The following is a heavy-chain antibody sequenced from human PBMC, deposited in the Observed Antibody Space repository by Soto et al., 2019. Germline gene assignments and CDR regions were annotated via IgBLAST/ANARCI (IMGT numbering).Heavy chain of an antibody. CDR3: ARDQLPEAVAVVTAGRYFDL. V-gene: IGHV4-31*03. Sequence: QVQLQESGPGLVKPSQTLSLTCTVSGGSISSGGYYWSWIRQHPGKGLEWIGYIYYSGSTYYNPSLKSRVTISVDTSKNQFSLKRSSVTAADTAVYYCARDQLPEAVAVVTAGRYFDLWGRGTLVTVSS. J-gene: IGHJ2*01. CDR1: GGSISSGGYY. D-gene: IGHD2-21*02. CDR2: IYYSGST.